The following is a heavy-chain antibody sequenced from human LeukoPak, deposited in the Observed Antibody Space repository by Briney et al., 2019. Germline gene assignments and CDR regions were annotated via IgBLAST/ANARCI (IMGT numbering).Heavy chain of an antibody. CDR2: HNQNP. J-gene: IGHJ4*02. D-gene: IGHD3-9*01. CDR1: GASVSSGDYH. CDR3: VTYFVNGGGRGH. V-gene: IGHV4-61*08. Sequence: SETLSLTCSVSGASVSSGDYHWSWVRQAPGMGLEWIGHNQNPSYNPSLKSRVVISIHTSRNQFSLTLNTVTAADTATYFCVTYFVNGGGRGHWGPGALLTVSS.